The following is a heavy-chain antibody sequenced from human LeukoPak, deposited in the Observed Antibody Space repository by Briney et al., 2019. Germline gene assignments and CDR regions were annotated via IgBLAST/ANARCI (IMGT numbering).Heavy chain of an antibody. Sequence: PGGSLRLSCAASGFTFSSYWMSWVRQAPGKGLEWVANIKQDGSEKYYVDSVKGRFTISRDNSKNTLYLQMNSLRAEDTAVYYCAKYSSSGWYRPYYFDYWGQGTLVTVSS. V-gene: IGHV3-7*03. CDR2: IKQDGSEK. CDR3: AKYSSSGWYRPYYFDY. J-gene: IGHJ4*02. D-gene: IGHD6-19*01. CDR1: GFTFSSYW.